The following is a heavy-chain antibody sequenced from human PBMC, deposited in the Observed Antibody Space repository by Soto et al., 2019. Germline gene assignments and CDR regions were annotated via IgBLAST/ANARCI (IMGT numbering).Heavy chain of an antibody. CDR1: GGSISSGGYY. D-gene: IGHD3-22*01. V-gene: IGHV4-31*03. Sequence: PSETLSLTCTVSGGSISSGGYYWSWIRQHPGKGLEWIGYIYYSGSTYYNPSLKSRVTISVDTSKNQFSLKLSSVTAADTAVYYCARDRDSSGYSPFDYWGQGTLVTVS. CDR2: IYYSGST. J-gene: IGHJ4*02. CDR3: ARDRDSSGYSPFDY.